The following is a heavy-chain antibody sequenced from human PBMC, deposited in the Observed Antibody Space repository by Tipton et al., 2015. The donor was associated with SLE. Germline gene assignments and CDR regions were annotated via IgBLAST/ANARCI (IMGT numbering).Heavy chain of an antibody. Sequence: VQLVQSGAEVKKPGESLKISCKGSGYTFTDYWIGWVRQMPGKGLEWLGIIYPGDSDTRYSPSFQGQVTISVDKSISTAYLQWSSLKASDTAIYYCGRRGLLTSEEIWGQGTMVTVTS. D-gene: IGHD3-10*01. V-gene: IGHV5-51*03. CDR2: IYPGDSDT. CDR3: GRRGLLTSEEI. CDR1: GYTFTDYW. J-gene: IGHJ3*02.